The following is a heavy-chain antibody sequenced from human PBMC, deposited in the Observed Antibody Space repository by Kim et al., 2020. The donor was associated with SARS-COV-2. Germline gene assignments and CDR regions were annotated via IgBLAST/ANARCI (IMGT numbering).Heavy chain of an antibody. D-gene: IGHD3-10*01. Sequence: GGSLRLSCAASGFTFSSYAMSWVRQAPGKGLEWVSAISGSGGSTYYADSVKGRFTISRDNSKNTLYLQMNSLRAEDTAVYYCAKGSGSSYYGSGEGFDYWGQGTLVTVSS. J-gene: IGHJ4*02. CDR1: GFTFSSYA. CDR3: AKGSGSSYYGSGEGFDY. V-gene: IGHV3-23*01. CDR2: ISGSGGST.